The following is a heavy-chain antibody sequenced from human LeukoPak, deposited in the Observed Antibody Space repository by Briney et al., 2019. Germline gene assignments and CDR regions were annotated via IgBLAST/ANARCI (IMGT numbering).Heavy chain of an antibody. J-gene: IGHJ6*02. Sequence: GGSLRLSCAASGFTFSSYAMHWVRQAPGKGLEYVSAISSNGGSTYYANSVKGRFTISRDNSKNTLYLQMGSLRAEDMAVYYCARVWDYGDYAGFHYYYYYGMDVWGQGTTVTVSS. V-gene: IGHV3-64*01. CDR3: ARVWDYGDYAGFHYYYYYGMDV. CDR1: GFTFSSYA. D-gene: IGHD4-17*01. CDR2: ISSNGGST.